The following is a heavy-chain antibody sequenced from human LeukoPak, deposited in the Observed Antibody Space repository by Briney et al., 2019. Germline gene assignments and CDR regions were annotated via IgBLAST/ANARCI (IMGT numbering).Heavy chain of an antibody. V-gene: IGHV4-34*01. CDR2: IHYSGST. J-gene: IGHJ6*02. CDR1: GGSFSGYY. D-gene: IGHD2/OR15-2a*01. Sequence: PSETLSLTCAVYGGSFSGYYRSWIRQPPGKGLEWIGEIHYSGSTNYNPSLKSRVTISVDKSKSQFPLNLSSVTAADTAVYYCARDSRYNEYYYYGMDVWGQGTTVTVS. CDR3: ARDSRYNEYYYYGMDV.